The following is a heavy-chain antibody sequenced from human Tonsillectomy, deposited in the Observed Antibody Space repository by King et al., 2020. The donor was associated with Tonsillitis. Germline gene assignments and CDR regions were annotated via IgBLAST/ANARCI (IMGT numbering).Heavy chain of an antibody. D-gene: IGHD4-17*01. CDR3: AKDLFGVGDYGDNNPH. Sequence: VQLVESGGGLVQPGGSLRLSCAASGFTFSNYAMSWVRQAPGKGLESVSVIYSGGSTTYYADSVKGRFTISRDNSKNTLYLQMNSLRAEDTAVYYCAKDLFGVGDYGDNNPHWGQGTLVTVSS. V-gene: IGHV3-23*03. CDR1: GFTFSNYA. J-gene: IGHJ4*02. CDR2: IYSGGSTT.